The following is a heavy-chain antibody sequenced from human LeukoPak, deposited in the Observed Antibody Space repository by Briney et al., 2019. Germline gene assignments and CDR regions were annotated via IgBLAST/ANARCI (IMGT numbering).Heavy chain of an antibody. CDR1: GFTFSSYW. CDR3: ARGSPPDY. CDR2: IKQDGSEK. Sequence: QAGGSLRLSCAASGFTFSSYWMSWVRQAPGKGLEWVANIKQDGSEKYYVDSVKGRFTISRDNSKNTLYLQMNSLRIEDTAVYYRARGSPPDYWGQGTLVTVSS. V-gene: IGHV3-7*02. J-gene: IGHJ4*02.